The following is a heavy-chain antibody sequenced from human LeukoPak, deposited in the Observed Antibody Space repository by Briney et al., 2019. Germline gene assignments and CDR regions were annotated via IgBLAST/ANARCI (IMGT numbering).Heavy chain of an antibody. CDR3: AHIGPRDVVVIPAPMPYYFDY. CDR2: IYWDDDK. J-gene: IGHJ4*02. CDR1: GFSLSTRGVG. Sequence: SGPTLVNPTQTLTLTCTFSGFSLSTRGVGVGWIRQPPGKAPDWLALIYWDDDKRYSPSLKSRLTIAMDTSKNQVVLTMTNMDPVDTATYYCAHIGPRDVVVIPAPMPYYFDYWGREPWSPSPQ. D-gene: IGHD2-2*01. V-gene: IGHV2-5*02.